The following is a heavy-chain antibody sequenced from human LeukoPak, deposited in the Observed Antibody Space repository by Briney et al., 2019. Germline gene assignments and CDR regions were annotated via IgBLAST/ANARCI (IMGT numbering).Heavy chain of an antibody. V-gene: IGHV1-69*13. D-gene: IGHD5-18*01. CDR2: IIPIFGTA. CDR3: ACRGYSYGFDY. CDR1: GGTFISYA. J-gene: IGHJ4*02. Sequence: ASVTVSCKASGGTFISYAISWVRQAPGQGREWMGGIIPIFGTANYAQKFQGRVTITADESTITAYMELSSLRSEDTAVYYCACRGYSYGFDYWGQGTLVTVSS.